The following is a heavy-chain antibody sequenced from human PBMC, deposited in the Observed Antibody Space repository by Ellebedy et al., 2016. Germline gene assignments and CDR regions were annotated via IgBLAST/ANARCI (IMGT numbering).Heavy chain of an antibody. CDR2: IVSSGREA. Sequence: GESLKISXAASGFTFSISGMTWVRQAPGKGLEWVATIVSSGREAYYADPLKGRFTISRDNSKNTLFLKMNSLRAEDTAVYYCRQGHYFDYWGQGTLVTVSS. CDR1: GFTFSISG. CDR3: RQGHYFDY. V-gene: IGHV3-21*04. J-gene: IGHJ4*02.